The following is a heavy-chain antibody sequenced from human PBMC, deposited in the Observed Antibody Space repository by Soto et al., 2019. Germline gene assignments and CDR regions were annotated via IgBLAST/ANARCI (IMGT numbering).Heavy chain of an antibody. Sequence: EVHLLESGGGLVQPGGSLRLSCVASGFTFSSYAMSWVRQAPGKVLEWVSSIVGSGGRTYYADSVQGRFTISRDNSKNTLYLQMNSLGAEDTAIFYCAKAPVPDYTAYGSCVFELWGRGTLVTVSS. CDR3: AKAPVPDYTAYGSCVFEL. V-gene: IGHV3-23*01. J-gene: IGHJ1*01. CDR1: GFTFSSYA. D-gene: IGHD4-4*01. CDR2: IVGSGGRT.